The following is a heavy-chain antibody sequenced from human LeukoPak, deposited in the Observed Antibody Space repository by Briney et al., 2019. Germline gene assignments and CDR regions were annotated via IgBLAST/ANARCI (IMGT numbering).Heavy chain of an antibody. V-gene: IGHV3-23*01. CDR1: GFRFSSYA. J-gene: IGHJ4*02. D-gene: IGHD1-7*01. CDR2: ISGSGVST. Sequence: GGSLRLSCAASGFRFSSYAMSWVRQAPGKGLEWVPAISGSGVSTYYADSVKGRFTVSRDNSKNTLYLQMSSLRAEDTAVYYCAKDERNWNYNLASQTYDWGQGTLVTVSS. CDR3: AKDERNWNYNLASQTYD.